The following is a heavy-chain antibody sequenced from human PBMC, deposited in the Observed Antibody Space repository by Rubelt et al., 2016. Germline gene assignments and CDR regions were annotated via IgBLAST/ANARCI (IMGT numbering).Heavy chain of an antibody. Sequence: EVQLLDSGGGLVQPGGSLNLSCSASGFTFSSYAMSWVRQAPGQGLEWVSGFGGSGDNTYHADSVKGRFTISRDNSKNTLYLHMNNLRAEDTAVYYCAKGRDGSCGGPFDSWGQGILVTVSS. CDR3: AKGRDGSCGGPFDS. CDR1: GFTFSSYA. CDR2: FGGSGDNT. V-gene: IGHV3-23*01. J-gene: IGHJ4*02. D-gene: IGHD1-26*01.